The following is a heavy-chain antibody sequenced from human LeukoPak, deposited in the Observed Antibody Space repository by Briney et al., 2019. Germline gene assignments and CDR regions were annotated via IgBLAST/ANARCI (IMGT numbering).Heavy chain of an antibody. J-gene: IGHJ3*02. D-gene: IGHD6-13*01. Sequence: SETLSLTCAVYGGSFSGYYWSWIRQPPGKGLEWIGDINHSGSTNYNPSLKSRVTISVDTSKNQFSLKLSSVTAADTAVYYCARGIAAAGRRARAFDIWGQGTMVTVSS. CDR3: ARGIAAAGRRARAFDI. V-gene: IGHV4-34*01. CDR2: INHSGST. CDR1: GGSFSGYY.